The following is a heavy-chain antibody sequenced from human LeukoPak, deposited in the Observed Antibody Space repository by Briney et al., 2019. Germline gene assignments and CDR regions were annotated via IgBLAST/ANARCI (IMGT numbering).Heavy chain of an antibody. J-gene: IGHJ6*02. Sequence: PGGSLRLSCAAAGFGFSAYDMHWVRQAAGRGLEWVAYIGRAGDTFYPGSVKGRFTVSRDDAKNSLYLQLNSLGVGDTAVYYCARDSSGWGLAVWGQGTTVTVSS. CDR2: IGRAGDT. CDR1: GFGFSAYD. D-gene: IGHD6-19*01. V-gene: IGHV3-13*04. CDR3: ARDSSGWGLAV.